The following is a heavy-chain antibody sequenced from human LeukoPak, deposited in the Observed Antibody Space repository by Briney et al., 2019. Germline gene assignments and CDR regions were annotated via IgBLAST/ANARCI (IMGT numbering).Heavy chain of an antibody. CDR3: ARPGYCSGGSCYGMDV. CDR2: IYPGDSDT. J-gene: IGHJ6*02. Sequence: GESLKISCKGSGYSFTSYWIGWVRQMPGKGLEWMGIIYPGDSDTRYSPSFQGQVTISADKSISTAYLQWSSLKASDTAMYYCARPGYCSGGSCYGMDVWGQGTTVTVSS. CDR1: GYSFTSYW. D-gene: IGHD2-15*01. V-gene: IGHV5-51*01.